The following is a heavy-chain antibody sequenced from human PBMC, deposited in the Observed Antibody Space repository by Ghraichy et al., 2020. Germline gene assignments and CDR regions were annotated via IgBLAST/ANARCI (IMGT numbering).Heavy chain of an antibody. V-gene: IGHV1-2*02. CDR3: AREYKGGWLRHFQH. CDR2: INPNSGGT. J-gene: IGHJ1*01. Sequence: ASVKVSCKASGYTFTGYYMHWVRQAPGQGLEWMGWINPNSGGTNYAQKFQGRVTMTRDTSISTAYMELSRLRSDDTAVYYCAREYKGGWLRHFQHWGQGTLVTVSS. CDR1: GYTFTGYY. D-gene: IGHD3-22*01.